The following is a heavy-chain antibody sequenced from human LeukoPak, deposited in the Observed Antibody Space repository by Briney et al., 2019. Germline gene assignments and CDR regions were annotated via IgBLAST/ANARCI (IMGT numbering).Heavy chain of an antibody. Sequence: KPSETLSLTCAVYGGSFSGYYWSWLRQPPGKGLEWIGEINHSGSTNYNPSLKSRVTISVDTSKNQFSLKLSSVTAADTAVYYCARGGGYCSGGSCYSWYYFDYWGQGTLVTVSS. D-gene: IGHD2-15*01. CDR2: INHSGST. CDR3: ARGGGYCSGGSCYSWYYFDY. V-gene: IGHV4-34*01. J-gene: IGHJ4*02. CDR1: GGSFSGYY.